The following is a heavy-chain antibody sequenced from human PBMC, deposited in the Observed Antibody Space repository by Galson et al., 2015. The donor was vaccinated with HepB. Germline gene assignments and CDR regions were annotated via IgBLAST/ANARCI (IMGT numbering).Heavy chain of an antibody. CDR2: ISSSGSTI. CDR1: GFTFSDYY. CDR3: ARDIDSAGTNYMDV. J-gene: IGHJ6*03. D-gene: IGHD1-26*01. Sequence: SLRLSCAASGFTFSDYYMSWIRQAPGKGLEWVSYISSSGSTIYYADSVKGRFTISRDNAKNSLYLQMNSLRAEDTAVYYCARDIDSAGTNYMDVWGKGTTVTVSS. V-gene: IGHV3-11*01.